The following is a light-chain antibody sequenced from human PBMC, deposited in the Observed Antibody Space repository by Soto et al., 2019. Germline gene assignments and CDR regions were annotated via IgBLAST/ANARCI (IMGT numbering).Light chain of an antibody. CDR1: QSVSSSY. CDR2: GAS. CDR3: QQYGSSPRT. V-gene: IGKV3-20*01. Sequence: PWERATLSCRASQSVSSSYLAWYQQKPGQAPRLLIYGASSRATGIPDRFSGSGSGTDFTLTISRLEPEDFAVYYCQQYGSSPRTFGQGTKVDIK. J-gene: IGKJ1*01.